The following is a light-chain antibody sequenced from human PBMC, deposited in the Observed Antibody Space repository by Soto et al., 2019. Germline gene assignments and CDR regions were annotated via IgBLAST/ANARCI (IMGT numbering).Light chain of an antibody. CDR1: QSISTY. CDR2: AAS. CDR3: QQGYSAQWT. J-gene: IGKJ1*01. Sequence: DIQMTQSLSSLSASLGDRVTITCRASQSISTYLHWYQQTPGKPPELLIYAASNLESGVPSRFSGGGSGTDFTLTISSLKPEDFATYYCQQGYSAQWTFGQGTKVEIK. V-gene: IGKV1-39*01.